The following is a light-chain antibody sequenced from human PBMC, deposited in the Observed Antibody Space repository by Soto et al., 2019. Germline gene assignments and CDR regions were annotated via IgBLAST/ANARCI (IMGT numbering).Light chain of an antibody. J-gene: IGLJ1*01. CDR1: SSDIDAYNY. Sequence: QSVLTQPASVSGPPGQSITISCTGTSSDIDAYNYVSWYQQHPGKAPKLMIYDVSNRPSGISNRFSGSKSGNTASLTISGVPAEGAADYYRGSYTTSSNYVFGTGTKVTVL. V-gene: IGLV2-14*01. CDR3: GSYTTSSNYV. CDR2: DVS.